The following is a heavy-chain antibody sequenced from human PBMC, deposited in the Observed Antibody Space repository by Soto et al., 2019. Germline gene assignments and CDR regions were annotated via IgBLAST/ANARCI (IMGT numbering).Heavy chain of an antibody. J-gene: IGHJ4*02. D-gene: IGHD1-26*01. CDR3: ASSSSPYGSYSDY. CDR2: IYSGGNT. Sequence: GGSLRLSCAASGFTVSSNYMSWVRQAPGKGLEWVSVIYSGGNTYYADSVKGRFTISRHNSKNTLYLQMNSLRAEDTAVYYCASSSSPYGSYSDYWGQGTLVTVSS. CDR1: GFTVSSNY. V-gene: IGHV3-53*04.